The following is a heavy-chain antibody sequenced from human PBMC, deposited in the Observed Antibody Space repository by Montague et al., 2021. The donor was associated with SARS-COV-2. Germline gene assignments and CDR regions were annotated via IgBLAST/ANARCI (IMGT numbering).Heavy chain of an antibody. CDR3: ARLQGGRRLMGY. J-gene: IGHJ4*02. CDR2: ISEIGST. CDR1: GGSINNYY. Sequence: SATLSLTCTVSGGSINNYYWGWIRQPPGKALEYIAYISEIGSTHRNPALKSRVTISVDPSRNQFYLDVNSVTAADTAVYYCARLQGGRRLMGYWGQGTLVTVPS. D-gene: IGHD5-12*01. V-gene: IGHV4-59*01.